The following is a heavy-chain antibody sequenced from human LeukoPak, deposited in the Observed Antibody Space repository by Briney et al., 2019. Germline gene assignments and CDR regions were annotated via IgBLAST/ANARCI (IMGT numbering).Heavy chain of an antibody. J-gene: IGHJ4*02. Sequence: PGGSLRLSCAASGFTFSSYSMNWVRQAPGKGLEWVSYISSSSSTIYYADSVKGRFTISRDNAKNSLYLQMNSLRAEDTAVYYCARDSVLQVGALDYWGQGTLVTVSS. CDR2: ISSSSSTI. D-gene: IGHD1-26*01. V-gene: IGHV3-48*04. CDR1: GFTFSSYS. CDR3: ARDSVLQVGALDY.